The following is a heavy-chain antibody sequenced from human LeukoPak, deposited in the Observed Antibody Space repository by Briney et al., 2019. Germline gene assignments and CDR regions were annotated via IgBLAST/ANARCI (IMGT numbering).Heavy chain of an antibody. CDR3: ARNYPKIAVAGTGDY. CDR2: ISYDGSNK. Sequence: PGGSLRLSCAASGFTFSSYGMHWVRQAPGKGLEWVAVISYDGSNKYYADSVKGRFTTSRDNSKNTLYLQMNSLRAEDTAVYYCARNYPKIAVAGTGDYWGQGTLVTVSS. CDR1: GFTFSSYG. D-gene: IGHD6-19*01. J-gene: IGHJ4*02. V-gene: IGHV3-30*03.